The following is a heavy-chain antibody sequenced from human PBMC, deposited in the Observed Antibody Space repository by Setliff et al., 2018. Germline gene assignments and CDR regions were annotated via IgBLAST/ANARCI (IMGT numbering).Heavy chain of an antibody. CDR3: ARHRAVAGAYYFDF. Sequence: SETLSLTCAVSVYSISSDCHWGWIRQPPGKGLEWIGSIYYSGNTCYNASLKGRVTISGDTSKNQFSLNLTAVTAADTAIYYCARHRAVAGAYYFDFWGQGTLVTVSS. J-gene: IGHJ4*02. V-gene: IGHV4-38-2*01. CDR2: IYYSGNT. D-gene: IGHD6-19*01. CDR1: VYSISSDCH.